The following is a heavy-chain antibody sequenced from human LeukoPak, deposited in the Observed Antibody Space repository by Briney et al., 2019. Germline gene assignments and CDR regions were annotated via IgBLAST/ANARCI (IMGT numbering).Heavy chain of an antibody. J-gene: IGHJ4*02. CDR2: IYYSGST. V-gene: IGHV4-59*01. CDR3: ARVGAGYYDRALDY. CDR1: GGSISSYY. D-gene: IGHD3-16*01. Sequence: SETLSLTCTVSGGSISSYYWSWIRQPPGKGLEWIGYIYYSGSTNYNPSLKSRVTISVDTSKNQFSLKLSSVTAADTAVYYCARVGAGYYDRALDYWGQGTLVTVSS.